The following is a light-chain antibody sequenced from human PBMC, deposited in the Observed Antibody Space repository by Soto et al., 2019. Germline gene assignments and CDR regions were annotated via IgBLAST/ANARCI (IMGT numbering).Light chain of an antibody. CDR1: QGIRSY. J-gene: IGKJ5*01. V-gene: IGKV1D-8*01. Sequence: VIWMTQSPSLLAASTGDRVTISCRISQGIRSYLEWYQQKPGKAPELLIYAASTLQSGVPSRFSGSGSGTDFTLTISCLQSEDFATYYCQQYYSSPITFGQGTRLEIK. CDR3: QQYYSSPIT. CDR2: AAS.